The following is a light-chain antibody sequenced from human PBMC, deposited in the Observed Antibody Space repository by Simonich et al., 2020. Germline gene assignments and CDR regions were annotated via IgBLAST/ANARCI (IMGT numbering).Light chain of an antibody. CDR2: WGS. CDR3: QQYYSTPFT. J-gene: IGKJ3*01. CDR1: QSVLYSSNNKNY. V-gene: IGKV4-1*01. Sequence: DIVMTQSPDSLAVSLGERATINCKSSQSVLYSSNNKNYLAWYQQKPGQPPKLLIYWGSTRESGVPDLFSGSGSGTDFTLTISSLQAEDVAVYYCQQYYSTPFTFGPGTKVDIK.